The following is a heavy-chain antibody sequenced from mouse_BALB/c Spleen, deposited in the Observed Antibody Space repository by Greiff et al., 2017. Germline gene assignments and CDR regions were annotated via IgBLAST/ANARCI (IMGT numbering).Heavy chain of an antibody. D-gene: IGHD1-1*01. V-gene: IGHV3-2*02. Sequence: DVQLVESGPGLVKPSQSLSLTCTVTGYSITSDYAWNWIRQFPGNKLEWMGYISYSGSTSYNPSLKSRISITRDTSKNQFFLQLNSVTTEDTATYYCARGGLRSYYFDYWGQGTTLTVSS. CDR1: GYSITSDYA. CDR2: ISYSGST. J-gene: IGHJ2*01. CDR3: ARGGLRSYYFDY.